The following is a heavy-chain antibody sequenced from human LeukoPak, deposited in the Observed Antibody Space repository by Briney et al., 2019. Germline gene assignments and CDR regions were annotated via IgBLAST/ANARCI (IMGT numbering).Heavy chain of an antibody. CDR2: FDPEDGET. CDR1: GYTLTELS. J-gene: IGHJ4*02. CDR3: ARAYGSGSYTLLFFDY. Sequence: GASVKVSCKVSGYTLTELSMHWVRQAPGKGLEWMGGFDPEDGETIYAQKFQGRVTMTEDTSTDTAYMELRSLRSEDAAVYYCARAYGSGSYTLLFFDYWGQGTLVTVSS. D-gene: IGHD3-10*01. V-gene: IGHV1-24*01.